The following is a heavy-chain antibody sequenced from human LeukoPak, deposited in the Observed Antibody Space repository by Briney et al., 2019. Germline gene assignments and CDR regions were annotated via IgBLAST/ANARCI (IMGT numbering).Heavy chain of an antibody. CDR3: ARGHLRGYQAISHWHLDV. Sequence: PSETLSLTCNVSGDSLSSYYWTWIRQPPGKGLEYIGCIHSSGTTNYNPSLKTRVTLSIDTSRNEFSLRLTSVTAADTAVYYCARGHLRGYQAISHWHLDVWGRGTLVTVSS. V-gene: IGHV4-4*07. D-gene: IGHD3-3*01. J-gene: IGHJ2*01. CDR1: GDSLSSYY. CDR2: IHSSGTT.